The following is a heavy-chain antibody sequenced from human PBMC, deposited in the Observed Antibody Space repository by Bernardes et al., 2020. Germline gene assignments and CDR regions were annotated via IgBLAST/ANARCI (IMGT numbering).Heavy chain of an antibody. Sequence: SQTLSRTCTVSGGSISNYYWSWIRQPPGQGLEWIGYIYYTGNTNYNPSLKSRVTISADRSKNQLSLKLTSVTAADTAVYYCARDPGGASAFDYWGQGTLVTVSS. D-gene: IGHD1-26*01. CDR3: ARDPGGASAFDY. CDR1: GGSISNYY. CDR2: IYYTGNT. V-gene: IGHV4-59*01. J-gene: IGHJ4*02.